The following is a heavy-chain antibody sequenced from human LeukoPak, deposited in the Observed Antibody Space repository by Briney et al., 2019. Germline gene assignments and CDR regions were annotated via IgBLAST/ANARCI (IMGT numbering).Heavy chain of an antibody. CDR1: GGSISSSSYY. V-gene: IGHV4-39*07. CDR3: ARGYRGYYYDSSGLRRQKGAIDY. J-gene: IGHJ4*02. CDR2: IYYSGST. Sequence: PSETLSLTCTVSGGSISSSSYYWGWIRQPPGKGLEWIGSIYYSGSTYYNPSLKSRVTISVDTSKNQFSLKLSSVTAADTAVYYCARGYRGYYYDSSGLRRQKGAIDYWGQGTLVTVSS. D-gene: IGHD3-22*01.